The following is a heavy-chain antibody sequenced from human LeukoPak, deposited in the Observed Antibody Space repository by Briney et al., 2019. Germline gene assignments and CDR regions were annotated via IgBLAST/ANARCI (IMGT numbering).Heavy chain of an antibody. D-gene: IGHD6-13*01. CDR1: GGSISSSSYF. CDR3: ARRQYSSSPFDP. J-gene: IGHJ5*02. CDR2: IYYSGIT. Sequence: SETLSLTCTVSGGSISSSSYFWGWIRQPPGKGLEWVGSIYYSGITYYNPSLKSRVTISKDTSKNQFSLKLSSVTAADTAVYYCARRQYSSSPFDPWGQGTLVTVSS. V-gene: IGHV4-39*01.